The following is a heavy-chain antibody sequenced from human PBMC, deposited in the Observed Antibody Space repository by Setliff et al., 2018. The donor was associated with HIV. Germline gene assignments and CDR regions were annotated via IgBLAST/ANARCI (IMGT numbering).Heavy chain of an antibody. V-gene: IGHV4-4*02. CDR2: IYHSGST. D-gene: IGHD3-3*01. J-gene: IGHJ6*03. Sequence: LSLTCAVSGGSISSSNWWSWVRQPPGKGLEWIGEIYHSGSTNYNPSLKSRVTISVDKSKNQFSLKLSSVTAADTAVYYCARRGDFLSGYYGRYYYYYMDVWGKGTTVTVSS. CDR3: ARRGDFLSGYYGRYYYYYMDV. CDR1: GGSISSSNW.